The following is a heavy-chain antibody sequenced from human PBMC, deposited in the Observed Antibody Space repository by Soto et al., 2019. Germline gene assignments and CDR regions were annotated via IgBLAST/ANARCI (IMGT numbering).Heavy chain of an antibody. CDR1: GFTCSSYG. D-gene: IGHD6-13*01. J-gene: IGHJ4*02. CDR3: AREPGYISSWPYFAY. Sequence: QVQLVESGGGVVQPGRSLRLSCAASGFTCSSYGMHWVRNAPGKGPEWVAVIWYDGSNKYYADSVKGRFTSSRDNSKNTLYLPMNSLRAEDTAVYYCAREPGYISSWPYFAYCGQGTLVTVSS. CDR2: IWYDGSNK. V-gene: IGHV3-33*01.